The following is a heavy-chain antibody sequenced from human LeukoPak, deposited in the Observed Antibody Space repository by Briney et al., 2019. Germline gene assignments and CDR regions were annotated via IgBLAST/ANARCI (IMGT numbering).Heavy chain of an antibody. V-gene: IGHV3-7*03. Sequence: PGGSLRLSCAASGFTFSSYWISWVRQAPGKGLEWVANIKQDGSKKYYVDSVKGRFTISRDNAKNSLYLQMNSLRAEDTAVYYCARVGVGPHVLRYFDWSYGYWGQGTLVTVSS. CDR3: ARVGVGPHVLRYFDWSYGY. CDR2: IKQDGSKK. D-gene: IGHD3-9*01. CDR1: GFTFSSYW. J-gene: IGHJ4*02.